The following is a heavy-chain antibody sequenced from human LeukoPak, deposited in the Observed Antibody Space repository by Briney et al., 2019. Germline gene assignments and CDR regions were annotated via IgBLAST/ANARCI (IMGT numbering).Heavy chain of an antibody. CDR3: ARDQPYSGNDSDTNYYYYYGMDV. J-gene: IGHJ6*02. Sequence: SVKVSCKASGGTFSSYAISWVRQAPGQGLEWMGGIIPIFGTANYAQKFQGRVTITADESTSTAYMEMSSLRSEDTAVYYCARDQPYSGNDSDTNYYYYYGMDVWGQGTTVTVSS. CDR2: IIPIFGTA. V-gene: IGHV1-69*01. CDR1: GGTFSSYA. D-gene: IGHD5-12*01.